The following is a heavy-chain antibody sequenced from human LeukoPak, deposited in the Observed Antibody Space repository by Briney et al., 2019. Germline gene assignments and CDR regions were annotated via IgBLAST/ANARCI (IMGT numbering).Heavy chain of an antibody. Sequence: GGSLRLSCAASGFTFDDYAMHWVRQAPGKGLEWVSGISWNSGSIGYADSVKGRFTISRDNAKNSLYLQMNSLRAEDTALYYCAKDHLSEVGAAPDDAFDIWGQETMVTVSS. D-gene: IGHD1-26*01. V-gene: IGHV3-9*01. CDR1: GFTFDDYA. J-gene: IGHJ3*02. CDR3: AKDHLSEVGAAPDDAFDI. CDR2: ISWNSGSI.